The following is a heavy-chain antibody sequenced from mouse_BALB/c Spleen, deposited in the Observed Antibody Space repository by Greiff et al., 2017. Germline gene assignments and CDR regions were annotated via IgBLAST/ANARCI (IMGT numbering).Heavy chain of an antibody. D-gene: IGHD1-1*02. CDR1: GFTFSDYY. CDR2: ISDGGSYT. CDR3: ARGVVRAFDY. J-gene: IGHJ2*01. Sequence: DVMLVESGGGLVKPGGSLKLSCAASGFTFSDYYMYWVRQTPEKRLEWVATISDGGSYTYYPDSVKGRFTISRDNAKNNLYLQMSSLKSEDTAMYYCARGVVRAFDYWGQGTTLTVSS. V-gene: IGHV5-4*02.